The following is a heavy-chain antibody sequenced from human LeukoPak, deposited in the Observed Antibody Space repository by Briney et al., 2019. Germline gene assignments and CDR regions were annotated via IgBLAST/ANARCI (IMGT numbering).Heavy chain of an antibody. V-gene: IGHV4-4*07. CDR2: IYTSGST. Sequence: SETLSLTCTGSGGSISRYYWSWIRQPAGKGLEWIGRIYTSGSTSYNPSLKSRVTMSVDTSKNQFSLKLSSVTAADTAVYYCARGGYDYVWGSYVVGIPRPGYFDYWGQGTLVTVSS. CDR1: GGSISRYY. D-gene: IGHD3-16*01. CDR3: ARGGYDYVWGSYVVGIPRPGYFDY. J-gene: IGHJ4*02.